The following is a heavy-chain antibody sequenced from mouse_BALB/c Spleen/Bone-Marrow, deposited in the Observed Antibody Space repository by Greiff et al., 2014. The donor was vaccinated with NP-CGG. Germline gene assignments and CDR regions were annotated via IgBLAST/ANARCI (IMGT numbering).Heavy chain of an antibody. Sequence: DVKLVESGGGLVKPGGSLKLSCAASGFTFSNYYMYWVRQTPEKRLEWVATISDGGSYTYYPDSVKGRFTISRDNANNNLYLQMSSLKSEDTAMYYCTRDYYGSSYIGYWGQGPLVPVSA. CDR1: GFTFSNYY. V-gene: IGHV5-4*02. J-gene: IGHJ3*01. CDR3: TRDYYGSSYIGY. CDR2: ISDGGSYT. D-gene: IGHD1-1*01.